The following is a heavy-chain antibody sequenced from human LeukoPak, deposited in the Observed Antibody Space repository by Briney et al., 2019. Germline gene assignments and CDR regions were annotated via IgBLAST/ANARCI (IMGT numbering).Heavy chain of an antibody. D-gene: IGHD4-17*01. J-gene: IGHJ4*02. Sequence: PGGSLRLSCAASGFTFSSYGMHWVRQAPGKELEWVAFIRYDGSNKYYADSVKGRFPISRDNSKNTLYLQMNSLRAEDTAVYYCAKDHYGDYRGHDYWGQGTLVTVSS. CDR1: GFTFSSYG. V-gene: IGHV3-30*02. CDR2: IRYDGSNK. CDR3: AKDHYGDYRGHDY.